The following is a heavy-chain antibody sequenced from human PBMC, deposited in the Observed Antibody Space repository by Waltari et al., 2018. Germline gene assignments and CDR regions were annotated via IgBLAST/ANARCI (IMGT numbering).Heavy chain of an antibody. D-gene: IGHD6-6*01. CDR2: ISSSSSYI. J-gene: IGHJ6*02. CDR1: GFPFSSYS. V-gene: IGHV3-21*01. CDR3: ARDSSSMYGMDV. Sequence: EVQLVESGGGLVKPGGSLRLSCAASGFPFSSYSMNWVRQAPGKGLEWVSSISSSSSYIYYADSVKGRFTISRDNAKNSLYLQMNSLRAEDTAVYYCARDSSSMYGMDVWGQGTTVTVSS.